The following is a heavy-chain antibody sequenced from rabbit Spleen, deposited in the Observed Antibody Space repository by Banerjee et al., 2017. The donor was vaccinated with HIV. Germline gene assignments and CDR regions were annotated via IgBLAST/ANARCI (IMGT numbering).Heavy chain of an antibody. Sequence: SLEESGGDLVTPGASLTLTCIASGDSFSGDSYMCCVCQAPGGGVKWIECIDIGSSGFTFFAGWSKSRFTISKTSSTTVALQMTSLTAADTATYFCARDSGTSFSSYGLDLWGPGTLVTVS. CDR1: GDSFSGDSY. V-gene: IGHV1S40*01. CDR2: IDIGSSGFT. CDR3: ARDSGTSFSSYGLDL. D-gene: IGHD8-1*01. J-gene: IGHJ6*01.